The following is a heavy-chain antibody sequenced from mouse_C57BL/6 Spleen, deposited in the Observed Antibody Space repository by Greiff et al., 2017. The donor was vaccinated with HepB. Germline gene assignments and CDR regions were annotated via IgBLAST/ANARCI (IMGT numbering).Heavy chain of an antibody. V-gene: IGHV2-9-1*01. D-gene: IGHD1-1*01. CDR3: ARNYGSSFYWYFDV. CDR2: IWTGGGT. CDR1: GFSLTSYA. J-gene: IGHJ1*03. Sequence: VQLQQSGPGLVAPSQSLSITCTVSGFSLTSYAISWVRQPPGKGLEWLGVIWTGGGTNYNSALKSRLSISKDNSKSQVVLKMNSLQTDDTARYYCARNYGSSFYWYFDVWGTGTTVTVSS.